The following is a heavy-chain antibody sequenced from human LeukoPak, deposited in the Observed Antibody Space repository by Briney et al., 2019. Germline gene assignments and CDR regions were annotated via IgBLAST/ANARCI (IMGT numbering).Heavy chain of an antibody. Sequence: GASVKVSCTASGYTFTSYDINWGRQATGQGHEWMGWMNPNSGNTGYAQKFQGRVTMTRNTSISTAYMELSSLRSEDTAVYYCARGAFYCSSTSCLVLGYYYYYMDVWGKGTTVTVSS. J-gene: IGHJ6*03. CDR2: MNPNSGNT. D-gene: IGHD2-2*01. V-gene: IGHV1-8*01. CDR3: ARGAFYCSSTSCLVLGYYYYYMDV. CDR1: GYTFTSYD.